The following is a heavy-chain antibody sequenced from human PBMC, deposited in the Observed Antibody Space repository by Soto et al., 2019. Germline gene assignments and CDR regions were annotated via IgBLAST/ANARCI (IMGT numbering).Heavy chain of an antibody. CDR3: ARFVGFCTSTTCYDFFDS. Sequence: GASVKVSCKASGGTFSSYIISWVRQAPGQGLEWMGRIIPILGIANYAQKFQGRVTITADKSTSTAYMELNSLRSEDTAMYYCARFVGFCTSTTCYDFFDSWGQGTLVTVSS. CDR1: GGTFSSYI. CDR2: IIPILGIA. J-gene: IGHJ4*02. D-gene: IGHD2-2*01. V-gene: IGHV1-69*02.